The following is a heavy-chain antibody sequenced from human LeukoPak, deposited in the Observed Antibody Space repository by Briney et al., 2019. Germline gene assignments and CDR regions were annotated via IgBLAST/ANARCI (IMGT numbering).Heavy chain of an antibody. J-gene: IGHJ6*03. CDR1: GYTFTSYA. CDR2: INAGNGNT. CDR3: ARGGRYCSSTSCYSSYMDV. Sequence: ASVKVSCKASGYTFTSYAMHWVRQAPGQRLEWMGWINAGNGNTKYSQKFQGRVTITRDTSASTAYMELSSLRSEDTAVYYCARGGRYCSSTSCYSSYMDVWGKGTTVTVSS. V-gene: IGHV1-3*01. D-gene: IGHD2-2*01.